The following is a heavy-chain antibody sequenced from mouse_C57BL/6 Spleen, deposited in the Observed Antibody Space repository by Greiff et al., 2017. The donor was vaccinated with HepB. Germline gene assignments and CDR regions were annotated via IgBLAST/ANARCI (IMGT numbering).Heavy chain of an antibody. J-gene: IGHJ4*01. Sequence: VKLVESGAELVRPGASVKLSCKASGYTFTDYYINWVKQRPGQGLEWIARIYPGSGNTYYNEKFKGKATLTAEKSSSTAYMQLSSLTSEDSAVYFCARSNWDVDYAMDYWGQGTSVTVSS. CDR1: GYTFTDYY. CDR3: ARSNWDVDYAMDY. V-gene: IGHV1-76*01. CDR2: IYPGSGNT. D-gene: IGHD4-1*01.